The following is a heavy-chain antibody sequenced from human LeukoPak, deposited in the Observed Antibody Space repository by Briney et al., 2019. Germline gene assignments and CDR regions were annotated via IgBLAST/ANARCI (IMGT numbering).Heavy chain of an antibody. CDR1: GGSISSGSYY. D-gene: IGHD3-10*01. CDR2: IYTSGST. V-gene: IGHV4-61*02. J-gene: IGHJ6*03. Sequence: PSETLSLTCTVSGGSISSGSYYWSWIRQPAGKGLEWIGRIYTSGSTHYNPSLKSRVTISVDTSKNQFSLKLSPVTAADTAVYYCARDGLNTMVRGKIHYYYMDVWGKGTTVTISS. CDR3: ARDGLNTMVRGKIHYYYMDV.